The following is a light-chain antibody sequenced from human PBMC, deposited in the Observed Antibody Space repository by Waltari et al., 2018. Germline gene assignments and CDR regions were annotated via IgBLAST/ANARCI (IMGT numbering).Light chain of an antibody. J-gene: IGLJ3*02. CDR3: LSYTNTAVRV. Sequence: QSALTQPASVSGSPGQSITISCTGTSSDVGGYNYVPWYQHHPGTAPTLVIYEVKNRPSGVPTRLAGSKSGNAASLTISGLQGEDEADYYCLSYTNTAVRVFGGGTRLTVL. CDR1: SSDVGGYNY. V-gene: IGLV2-14*01. CDR2: EVK.